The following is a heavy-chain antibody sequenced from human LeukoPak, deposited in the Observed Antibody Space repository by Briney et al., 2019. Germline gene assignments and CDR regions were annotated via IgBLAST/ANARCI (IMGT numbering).Heavy chain of an antibody. CDR1: GGSLSSSSYY. J-gene: IGHJ5*02. D-gene: IGHD2-15*01. CDR3: ARTSPLGYCSGGSCRKGPHNWFDP. V-gene: IGHV4-39*07. CDR2: IYYSGST. Sequence: SETLSLTCTVAGGSLSSSSYYWGWIRQPPGKGLEWIGSIYYSGSTYYNPSLKSRVTISVDTSKNQFSLKLSSVTAADTAVYYCARTSPLGYCSGGSCRKGPHNWFDPWGQGTLVTVSS.